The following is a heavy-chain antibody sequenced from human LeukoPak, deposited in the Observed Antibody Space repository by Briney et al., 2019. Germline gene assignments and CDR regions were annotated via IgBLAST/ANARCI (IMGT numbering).Heavy chain of an antibody. CDR3: AKDDRGYCSSTSCYIPFDY. V-gene: IGHV3-30*18. D-gene: IGHD2-2*02. J-gene: IGHJ4*02. CDR2: ISYDGSNK. CDR1: GFTFSSYG. Sequence: PGGSLRLSCAASGFTFSSYGMHWVRQAPGKGLEWVAVISYDGSNKYYADSVKGRFTISRDNSKNTLYLQVNSLRAEDTAVYYCAKDDRGYCSSTSCYIPFDYWGQGTLVTVSS.